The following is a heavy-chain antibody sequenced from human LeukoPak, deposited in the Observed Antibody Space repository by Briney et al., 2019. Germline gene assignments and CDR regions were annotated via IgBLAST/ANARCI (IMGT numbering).Heavy chain of an antibody. D-gene: IGHD6-13*01. Sequence: GGSLRLSCAASGFTFSDYYMSWVRQAPGKGLEWVAVISYDGSNKYYADSVKGRFTISRDNSKNTLYLQMNSLRAEDTAVYYCAKEGYSSSSPPGYYYGMDVWGQGTTVTVSS. V-gene: IGHV3-30*18. CDR1: GFTFSDYY. J-gene: IGHJ6*02. CDR2: ISYDGSNK. CDR3: AKEGYSSSSPPGYYYGMDV.